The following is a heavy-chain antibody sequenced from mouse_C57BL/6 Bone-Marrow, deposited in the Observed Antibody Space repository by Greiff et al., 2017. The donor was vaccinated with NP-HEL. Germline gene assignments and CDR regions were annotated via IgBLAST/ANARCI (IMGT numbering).Heavy chain of an antibody. Sequence: VQLQQSGAELARPGASVKLSCKASGYTFTSYGISWVKQRTGQGLEWIGESYPRSGNTYYNEKFKGKATLTADKSSSTAYMELRSLTSEDSAVYFCAREEMDYWGQGTSVTVSS. J-gene: IGHJ4*01. V-gene: IGHV1-81*01. CDR2: SYPRSGNT. CDR1: GYTFTSYG. CDR3: AREEMDY.